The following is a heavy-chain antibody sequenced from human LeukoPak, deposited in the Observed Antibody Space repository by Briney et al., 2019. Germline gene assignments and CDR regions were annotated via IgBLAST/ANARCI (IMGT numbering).Heavy chain of an antibody. D-gene: IGHD2-2*01. CDR1: GYTFTGYY. J-gene: IGHJ4*02. V-gene: IGHV1-2*06. CDR3: AKNGLTSERGDY. CDR2: INPNSGGT. Sequence: ASVKVSCKASGYTFTGYYMHWVRQAPGQGLEWMGRINPNSGGTNYAQKFRGRVTMTRDTSISTAYMELSRLRSDDTAVYYCAKNGLTSERGDYWGQGTLVTVTS.